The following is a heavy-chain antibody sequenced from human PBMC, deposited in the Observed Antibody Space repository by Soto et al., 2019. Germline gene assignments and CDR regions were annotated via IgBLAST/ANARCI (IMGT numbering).Heavy chain of an antibody. CDR1: GYTFTIYS. J-gene: IGHJ3*02. V-gene: IGHV1-3*01. Sequence: ASVKVSCKASGYTFTIYSIHWVRQAPGQRLDWMGWINAGHGSTEYSQKFQGRVTITRDTSASTAYMELSSTTSEDTVVYYCARQGAYSSSWSAFDIWGQGTMVTVSS. CDR2: INAGHGST. D-gene: IGHD6-13*01. CDR3: ARQGAYSSSWSAFDI.